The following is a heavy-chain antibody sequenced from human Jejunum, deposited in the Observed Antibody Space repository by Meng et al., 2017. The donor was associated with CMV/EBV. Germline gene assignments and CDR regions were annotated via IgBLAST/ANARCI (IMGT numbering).Heavy chain of an antibody. D-gene: IGHD3-3*01. CDR1: CSVSRNW. V-gene: IGHV3-7*01. J-gene: IGHJ6*02. CDR3: ARITTFGTGLHGMDV. Sequence: CSVSRNWMTGVRQAPGKGLEWVANINEDGGEIYYVDSLKGRFTISRDNAKNSLYLQMNSLRAEDSAVYYCARITTFGTGLHGMDVWGQGTTVTVSS. CDR2: INEDGGEI.